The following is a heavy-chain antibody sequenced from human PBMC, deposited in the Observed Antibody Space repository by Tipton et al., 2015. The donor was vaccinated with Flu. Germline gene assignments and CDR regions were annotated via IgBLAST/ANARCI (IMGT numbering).Heavy chain of an antibody. J-gene: IGHJ4*02. CDR2: INHSGST. D-gene: IGHD3-10*01. Sequence: TLSLTCAVYGGSFSGYYWNWIRQPPGKGLEWIGEINHSGSTSYNPSLKSRVTISVDTSKNQFSLKLSSVTAADTAVYYCARAMVRAYYFDYWGQGTLVTVSS. CDR1: GGSFSGYY. V-gene: IGHV4-34*01. CDR3: ARAMVRAYYFDY.